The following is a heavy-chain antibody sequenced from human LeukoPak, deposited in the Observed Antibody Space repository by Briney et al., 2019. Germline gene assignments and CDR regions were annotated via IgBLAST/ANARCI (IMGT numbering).Heavy chain of an antibody. CDR2: IIPILGIA. CDR1: GGTFSSYT. Sequence: SVKVSCKASGGTFSSYTISWVRQDPGQGLEWMGRIIPILGIANYAQKFQGRVTITADKSTSTAYMELSSLRSEDTAVYYCARAPTGDPLLDYWGQGTLVTVSS. V-gene: IGHV1-69*02. CDR3: ARAPTGDPLLDY. J-gene: IGHJ4*02.